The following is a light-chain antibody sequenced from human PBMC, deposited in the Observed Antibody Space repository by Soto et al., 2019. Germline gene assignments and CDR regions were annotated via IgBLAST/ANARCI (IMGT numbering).Light chain of an antibody. V-gene: IGKV4-1*01. CDR1: QSVLYSSNNKNY. J-gene: IGKJ1*01. CDR3: QQYGSPYPWT. Sequence: DVVLTPSPDSLAVSLGERATINCKSSQSVLYSSNNKNYITWYQQKPGQAPRRLIYGASSRATGIPDRFSGSGSGTDFTLTIRRLEPEDFAVYYCQQYGSPYPWTFGQGTKVDIK. CDR2: GAS.